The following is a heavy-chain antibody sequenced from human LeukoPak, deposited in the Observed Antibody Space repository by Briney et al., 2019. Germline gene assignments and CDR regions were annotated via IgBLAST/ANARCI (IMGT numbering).Heavy chain of an antibody. CDR3: ARGQRYSTGWYYFDY. CDR1: GFTFSSYA. J-gene: IGHJ4*02. V-gene: IGHV3-66*01. D-gene: IGHD6-19*01. Sequence: GGSLRLSCAASGFTFSSYAMSWVRQAPGKGLEWVSVIYSGGSTYYADSVKGRFTISRDNSKNTLYLQMNSLRAEDTAVYYCARGQRYSTGWYYFDYWGQGTLVTVSS. CDR2: IYSGGST.